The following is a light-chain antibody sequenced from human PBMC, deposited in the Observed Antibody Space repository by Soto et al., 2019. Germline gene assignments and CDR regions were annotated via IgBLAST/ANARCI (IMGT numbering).Light chain of an antibody. CDR3: SSYTTTSALYV. CDR2: EVS. Sequence: QSALTQPASVSGSPGQSITISCTGSSSDVGYHNYVSWYQQHPGKAPKLMIYEVSDRPSGVSNRFSGSKSGNTASLTISGLQAEDEADYYCSSYTTTSALYVFGTGTKVTVL. J-gene: IGLJ1*01. CDR1: SSDVGYHNY. V-gene: IGLV2-14*01.